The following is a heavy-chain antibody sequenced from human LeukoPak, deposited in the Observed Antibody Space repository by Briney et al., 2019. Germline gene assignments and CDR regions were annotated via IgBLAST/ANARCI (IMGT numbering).Heavy chain of an antibody. J-gene: IGHJ4*02. D-gene: IGHD3-16*01. CDR2: TYHWSKWFN. CDR3: ARDLHGSRGEFDY. CDR1: GDSVTSGI. Sequence: SQTLSLTCAISGDSVTSGIWNWIRQSPSRGLEWLGRTYHWSKWFNDYAVSVESRMTINAATSRNQFSLQLNSVTPEDTAVYYCARDLHGSRGEFDYWGQGTLVTVSS. V-gene: IGHV6-1*01.